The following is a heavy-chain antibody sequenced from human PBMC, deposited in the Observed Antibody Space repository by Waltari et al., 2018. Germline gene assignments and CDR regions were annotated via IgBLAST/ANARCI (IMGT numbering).Heavy chain of an antibody. J-gene: IGHJ4*02. Sequence: EVQLLESGGGLVQPGGSLRLRCAASGFTFSRYAISWVRQAPGKGLEWVSAISGSGGSTYYADSVKGRFTISRDNSKNTLYLQMNSLRAEDTAVYYCAGYSSSWSLDYWGQGTLVTVSS. CDR2: ISGSGGST. D-gene: IGHD6-13*01. CDR1: GFTFSRYA. V-gene: IGHV3-23*01. CDR3: AGYSSSWSLDY.